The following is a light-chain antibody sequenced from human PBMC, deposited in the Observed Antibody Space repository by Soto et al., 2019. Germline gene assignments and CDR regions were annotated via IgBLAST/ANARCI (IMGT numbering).Light chain of an antibody. Sequence: IILTQSPDALSLTPEERATVSCSASQTVSSNYLAWCQQRPGQAPRLLIYGASTRAAGIPDRFSGSGSGTDFTLTITRLEPEDSAVYFCQQYTGPPTTFGQGTRLEIK. CDR2: GAS. CDR3: QQYTGPPTT. J-gene: IGKJ5*01. V-gene: IGKV3-20*01. CDR1: QTVSSNY.